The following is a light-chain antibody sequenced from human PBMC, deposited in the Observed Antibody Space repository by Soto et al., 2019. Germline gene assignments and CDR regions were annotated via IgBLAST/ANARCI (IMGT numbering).Light chain of an antibody. CDR1: SGSIASNY. V-gene: IGLV6-57*04. Sequence: NFMLTQPHSVSESPGKTVTISCTRSSGSIASNYVQWYQQRPGSAPTTMIYEDNQRPSGVPDRFSGSTDGSSNSASLTISGLQTEDEADYYCQSYDSSTVVFGGGTKVTVL. CDR2: EDN. CDR3: QSYDSSTVV. J-gene: IGLJ2*01.